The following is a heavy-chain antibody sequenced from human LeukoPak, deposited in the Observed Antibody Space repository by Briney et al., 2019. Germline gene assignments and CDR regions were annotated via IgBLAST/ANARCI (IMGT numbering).Heavy chain of an antibody. V-gene: IGHV3-23*01. CDR1: GFTFSSYA. CDR3: AKDYYYDSSGYLFDY. D-gene: IGHD3-22*01. J-gene: IGHJ4*02. CDR2: ISGSGGST. Sequence: GGSLRLSCAASGFTFSSYAMSWVRQAPGKGLEWVSAISGSGGSTYYADSVKGRFTISRDNSKNTLYLQMNSLRAEDTAVYYCAKDYYYDSSGYLFDYWGRGTLVTVSS.